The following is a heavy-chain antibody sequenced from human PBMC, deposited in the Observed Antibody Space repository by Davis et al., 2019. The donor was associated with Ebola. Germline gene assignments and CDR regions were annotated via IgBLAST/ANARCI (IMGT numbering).Heavy chain of an antibody. CDR2: ISYDGSKK. CDR3: ARINSYGDFDY. J-gene: IGHJ4*02. D-gene: IGHD5-18*01. CDR1: GFTFSSYG. V-gene: IGHV3-30*03. Sequence: GGSLRLSCAASGFTFSSYGMHWVRQAPGKGLEWVALISYDGSKKYYADSVKGRFTISRDNSKNTLYLQINSLRAEDTVVYYCARINSYGDFDYWGQGTLVTVSS.